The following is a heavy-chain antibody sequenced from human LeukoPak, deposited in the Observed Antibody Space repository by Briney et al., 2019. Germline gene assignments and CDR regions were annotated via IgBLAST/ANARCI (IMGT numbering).Heavy chain of an antibody. V-gene: IGHV1-2*02. J-gene: IGHJ4*02. CDR1: GGTFSSYA. D-gene: IGHD6-13*01. CDR3: ARQQQLLDY. CDR2: FNPDSGGT. Sequence: GASVKVSCKASGGTFSSYAISWVRQAPGQGLEWMGWFNPDSGGTHYAQKFQGRVTMTRDTSISTAYMELNRLRSDDTAVYYCARQQQLLDYWGQGTLVTVSS.